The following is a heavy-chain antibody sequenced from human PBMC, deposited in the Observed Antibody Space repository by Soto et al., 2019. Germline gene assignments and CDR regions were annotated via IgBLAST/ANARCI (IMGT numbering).Heavy chain of an antibody. Sequence: GGSLRLSCAASGFTFSSYAMTWVRQAPGKGLEWVSVISGNGGSTGYADSVKGRFTISRDNAKNSLYLQMNSLRAEDTALYYCARAGLGAFDIWGQGTMVTVSS. J-gene: IGHJ3*02. CDR2: ISGNGGST. V-gene: IGHV3-20*04. CDR1: GFTFSSYA. CDR3: ARAGLGAFDI.